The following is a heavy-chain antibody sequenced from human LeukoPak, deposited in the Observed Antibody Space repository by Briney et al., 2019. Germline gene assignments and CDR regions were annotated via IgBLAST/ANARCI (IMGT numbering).Heavy chain of an antibody. CDR3: AGCRWNYHYFEH. D-gene: IGHD1-7*01. V-gene: IGHV3-66*01. CDR2: IYSGGST. Sequence: GGSLRLSCAASGFTVSGNYMTWVRQAPGKGLECVSVIYSGGSTYYADSVEGRFTISRDNSKNTLYLHMNSLRAEDTAVYYCAGCRWNYHYFEHWGQGTLVTVSS. J-gene: IGHJ4*02. CDR1: GFTVSGNY.